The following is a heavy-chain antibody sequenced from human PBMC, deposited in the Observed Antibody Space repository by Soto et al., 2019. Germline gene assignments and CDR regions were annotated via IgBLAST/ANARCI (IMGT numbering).Heavy chain of an antibody. CDR1: GGSISSGGYS. D-gene: IGHD3-22*01. CDR3: ARGGAGSGYYLFDY. Sequence: PSETLSLTCGVSGGSISSGGYSWTWIRQPPGKGLEWIGYIYHGGSTYYSPSLKSRVTISLDRSKNQFSLELRSVTAADTAVYYCARGGAGSGYYLFDYWGQGTLVTVSS. V-gene: IGHV4-30-2*01. CDR2: IYHGGST. J-gene: IGHJ4*02.